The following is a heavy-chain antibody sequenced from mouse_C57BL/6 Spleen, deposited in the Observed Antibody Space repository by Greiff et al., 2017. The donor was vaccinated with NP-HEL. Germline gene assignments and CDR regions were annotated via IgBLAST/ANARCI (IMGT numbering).Heavy chain of an antibody. CDR1: GYSITSDY. CDR2: ISYSGST. Sequence: EVKLMESGPGLAKPSQTLSLTCSVTGYSITSDYWNWIRKFPGNKLEYMGYISYSGSTYYNPSLKSRISITRDTSKNQYYLQLNSVTTEDTATYYCARSPLYGSSLYYYAMDYWGQGTSVTVSS. D-gene: IGHD1-1*01. V-gene: IGHV3-8*01. CDR3: ARSPLYGSSLYYYAMDY. J-gene: IGHJ4*01.